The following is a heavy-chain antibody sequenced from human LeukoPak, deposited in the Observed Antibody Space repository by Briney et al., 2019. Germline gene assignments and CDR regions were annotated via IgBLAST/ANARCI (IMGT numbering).Heavy chain of an antibody. CDR2: INPNSGGT. D-gene: IGHD3-9*01. V-gene: IGHV1-2*06. Sequence: ASVKVSCKASGYTFTGYYMHWVRQAPGQGLEWMGRINPNSGGTNYAQKFQGRVTMTRDTSISTAYMELSRLRSDDTAVYYCASDILPSFDWLLRDADDYWGQGTLVTVSS. CDR1: GYTFTGYY. CDR3: ASDILPSFDWLLRDADDY. J-gene: IGHJ4*02.